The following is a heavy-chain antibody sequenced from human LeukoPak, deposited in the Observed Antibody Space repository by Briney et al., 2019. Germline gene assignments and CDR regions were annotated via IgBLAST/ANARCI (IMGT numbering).Heavy chain of an antibody. D-gene: IGHD6-13*01. CDR1: GGSISSYY. CDR3: ARGRVSSSTWYSTYYYYFYMDV. V-gene: IGHV4-59*01. J-gene: IGHJ6*03. CDR2: IYYSGST. Sequence: SETLSLTCTVSGGSISSYYWSWIRQPPGKGLEWIGYIYYSGSTNYNPSLKSRVTISVDTSKNQFSLKLSSVTAADTAVYYCARGRVSSSTWYSTYYYYFYMDVWGKGTTVTVSS.